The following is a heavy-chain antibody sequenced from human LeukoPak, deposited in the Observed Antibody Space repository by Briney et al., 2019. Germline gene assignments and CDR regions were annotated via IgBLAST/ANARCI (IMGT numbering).Heavy chain of an antibody. J-gene: IGHJ4*02. CDR1: GFIFDDYA. CDR2: ISSNSGGI. V-gene: IGHV3-9*01. D-gene: IGHD3-22*01. CDR3: AKDVQMTGNAYYNYFDY. Sequence: PGRSLRLSCAASGFIFDDYAMHWVRQAPGRGVEWVSGISSNSGGIGYADSVQGRFTISRDNAKNSLYLQMNSLRPEDTAFYYCAKDVQMTGNAYYNYFDYWGQGTLVTISS.